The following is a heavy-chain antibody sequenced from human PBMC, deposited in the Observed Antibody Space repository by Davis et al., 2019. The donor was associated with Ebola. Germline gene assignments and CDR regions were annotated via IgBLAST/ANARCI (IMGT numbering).Heavy chain of an antibody. CDR3: AKGVAAAPLAGWFDP. CDR2: ISWNSGSI. Sequence: PGGSLRLSCAASGFTFDDYAMHWVRQAPGKGLEWVSGISWNSGSIDYADSVKGRFTISRDNAKNSLYLQMNSLRAEDTALYYCAKGVAAAPLAGWFDPWGQGTLVTVSS. J-gene: IGHJ5*02. V-gene: IGHV3-9*01. D-gene: IGHD6-13*01. CDR1: GFTFDDYA.